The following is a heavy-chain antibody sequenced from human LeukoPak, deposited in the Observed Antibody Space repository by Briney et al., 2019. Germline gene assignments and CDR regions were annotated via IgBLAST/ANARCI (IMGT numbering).Heavy chain of an antibody. D-gene: IGHD2-15*01. Sequence: GASVKVSCKASGGTFSSYAISWVRQAPGQGLEWMGRIIPILGIANYAQKFQGRVTITADKSTSTAYMELSSLGSEDTAVYYCAQVAPQKPYWGQGTLVTVSS. CDR1: GGTFSSYA. V-gene: IGHV1-69*04. J-gene: IGHJ4*02. CDR2: IIPILGIA. CDR3: AQVAPQKPY.